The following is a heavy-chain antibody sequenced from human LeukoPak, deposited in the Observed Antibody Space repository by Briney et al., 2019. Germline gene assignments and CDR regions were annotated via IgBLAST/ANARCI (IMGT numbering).Heavy chain of an antibody. V-gene: IGHV3-11*01. CDR2: ISSSGSTI. CDR3: ARVTPTVTTCDY. CDR1: GFTFSDYY. J-gene: IGHJ4*02. D-gene: IGHD4-17*01. Sequence: PGGSLRLSCAASGFTFSDYYMSWIRQAPGKGLEWVSYISSSGSTIYYADSVKGRFTISRGNAKNSLYLQMNSLRAEDTAVYYCARVTPTVTTCDYWGQGTLVTVSS.